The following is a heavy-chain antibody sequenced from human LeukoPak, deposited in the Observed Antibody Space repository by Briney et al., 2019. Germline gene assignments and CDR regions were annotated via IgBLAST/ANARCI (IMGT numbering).Heavy chain of an antibody. CDR2: IHYTGST. J-gene: IGHJ5*02. Sequence: SETLSLTCTVSGGSITSSYWSWIRQSPGKGLEWIGYIHYTGSTNYNPSLKSRVTMLIDTSKNQFSLKLSSVTAADTAVYYCARGRYSAGDNWFDPWGQGTLVTASS. V-gene: IGHV4-59*01. CDR1: GGSITSSY. D-gene: IGHD3-9*01. CDR3: ARGRYSAGDNWFDP.